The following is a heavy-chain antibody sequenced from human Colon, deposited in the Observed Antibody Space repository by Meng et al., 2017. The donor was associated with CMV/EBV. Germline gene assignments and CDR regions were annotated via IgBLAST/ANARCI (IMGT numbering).Heavy chain of an antibody. V-gene: IGHV3-23*01. J-gene: IGHJ4*02. CDR2: ISGSGTST. CDR1: GFTFRTFA. CDR3: AKSLFGVGQLVYYDS. D-gene: IGHD3-10*02. Sequence: GGSLRLSCAASGFTFRTFAMGWVRQALGRGLEWVSSISGSGTSTYYADSVRDRFTISRDASKNTLSLQINSLRGEDTAIYYCAKSLFGVGQLVYYDSWGQGILVTVSS.